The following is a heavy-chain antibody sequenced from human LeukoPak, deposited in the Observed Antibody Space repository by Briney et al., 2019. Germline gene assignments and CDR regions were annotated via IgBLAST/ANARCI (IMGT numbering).Heavy chain of an antibody. CDR2: INPNSGGT. Sequence: ASVKLSCKASGYTFTGYYMHWVRQAPGHGLEWMGWINPNSGGTNYGQEFQGRVTMTRDTSISTAYMELSRLRSDDTAVYYCARENRMFDYWGEGTLVSVSS. D-gene: IGHD1-14*01. CDR1: GYTFTGYY. V-gene: IGHV1-2*02. CDR3: ARENRMFDY. J-gene: IGHJ4*02.